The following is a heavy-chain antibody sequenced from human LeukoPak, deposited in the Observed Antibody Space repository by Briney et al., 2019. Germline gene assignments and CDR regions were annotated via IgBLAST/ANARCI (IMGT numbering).Heavy chain of an antibody. CDR1: GFIFSNSA. V-gene: IGHV3-23*01. CDR2: ISDRGGST. J-gene: IGHJ4*02. CDR3: AKSDYDILTGYYAPDY. Sequence: GGSLRLSCAASGFIFSNSAMSWVRQAPEKGLEWVATISDRGGSTFYADSVKGRFTISGDNSKNTLFLQMNSLRAEDTALYDCAKSDYDILTGYYAPDYWGQGTLVTVSS. D-gene: IGHD3-9*01.